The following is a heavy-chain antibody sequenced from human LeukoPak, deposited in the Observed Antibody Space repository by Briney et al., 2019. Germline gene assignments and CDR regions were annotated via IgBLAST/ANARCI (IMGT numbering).Heavy chain of an antibody. V-gene: IGHV4-4*07. D-gene: IGHD1-26*01. J-gene: IGHJ4*02. CDR3: AGHAAIEGATPYFDY. Sequence: KSSETLSLTCTVSGGSISSYYWSWIRQPAGKGLEWIGRIYTSGSTNYNPSLKSRVTMSVDTSKNQFSLKLSSVTAADTAVYYCAGHAAIEGATPYFDYWGQGTLVTVSS. CDR1: GGSISSYY. CDR2: IYTSGST.